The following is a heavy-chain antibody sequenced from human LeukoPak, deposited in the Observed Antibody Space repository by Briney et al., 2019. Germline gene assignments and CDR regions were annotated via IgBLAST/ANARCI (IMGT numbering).Heavy chain of an antibody. V-gene: IGHV4-4*07. D-gene: IGHD2-2*03. Sequence: SETLSLTCTVSGGSVTDYYRSWIRQAPGKGLEWLWRINSAGNTNFNPSLKKRLTMLLDTSKNQFSLMVRSVTDADTAIYYCARESWIDISGYNWFDPWGQGSPVTVSS. CDR2: INSAGNT. J-gene: IGHJ5*02. CDR1: GGSVTDYY. CDR3: ARESWIDISGYNWFDP.